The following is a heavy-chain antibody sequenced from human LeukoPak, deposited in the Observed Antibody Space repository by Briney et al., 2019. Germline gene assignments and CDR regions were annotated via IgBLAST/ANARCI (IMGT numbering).Heavy chain of an antibody. V-gene: IGHV1-69*05. Sequence: SVKVSCKASGGTFSSYAISWVRQAPGQGLEWMGGIIPIFGTANYAQKFQGRATITTDESTSTAYMELSSLRSEDTAVYYCASEGGYSSSWYGGQAPFDYWGQGTLVTVSS. CDR1: GGTFSSYA. J-gene: IGHJ4*02. D-gene: IGHD6-13*01. CDR2: IIPIFGTA. CDR3: ASEGGYSSSWYGGQAPFDY.